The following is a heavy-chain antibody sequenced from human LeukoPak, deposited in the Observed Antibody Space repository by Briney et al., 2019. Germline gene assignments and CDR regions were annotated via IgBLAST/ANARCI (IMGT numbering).Heavy chain of an antibody. V-gene: IGHV4-4*07. D-gene: IGHD3-10*01. CDR1: GGSFSGYY. CDR3: AREVRQQDDYFDY. Sequence: PSETLSLTCAVYGGSFSGYYWSWIRQPAGKGLEWIGRIYTSGSTNYNPSLKSRVTMSVDTSKNQFSLKLSSVTAADTAVYYCAREVRQQDDYFDYWGQGTLVTVSS. CDR2: IYTSGST. J-gene: IGHJ4*02.